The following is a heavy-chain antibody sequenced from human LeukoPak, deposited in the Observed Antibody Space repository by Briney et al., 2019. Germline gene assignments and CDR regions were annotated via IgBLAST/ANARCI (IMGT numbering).Heavy chain of an antibody. CDR3: SRGSGWLLYAFDI. V-gene: IGHV4-30-4*08. CDR1: GGSISSGDYY. CDR2: IYHTGST. Sequence: KPSQTLSLTCTVSGGSISSGDYYWTWIRQPPGKGLEWIGYIYHTGSTYYNPSLKSRLTISLDTSKNQFSLKVNSVTAADTAVYFCSRGSGWLLYAFDIWGQGTIVTVSA. J-gene: IGHJ3*02. D-gene: IGHD3-10*01.